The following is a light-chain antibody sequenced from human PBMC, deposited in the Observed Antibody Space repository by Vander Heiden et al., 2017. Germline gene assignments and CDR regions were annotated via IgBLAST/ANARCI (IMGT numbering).Light chain of an antibody. Sequence: EIVMTQSPASLSVSLGERATITCRASQSVSSNLVWYQQKPVQAPSLLLYGASTRSPGIPATFSGSGSATEFTLTISSLLSEDFAVYYCQQYNYSPPLTFGGGTKVEIK. J-gene: IGKJ4*01. CDR1: QSVSSN. CDR3: QQYNYSPPLT. CDR2: GAS. V-gene: IGKV3-15*01.